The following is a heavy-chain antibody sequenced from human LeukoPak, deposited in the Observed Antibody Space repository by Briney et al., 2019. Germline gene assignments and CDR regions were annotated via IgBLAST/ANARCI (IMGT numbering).Heavy chain of an antibody. D-gene: IGHD4-11*01. J-gene: IGHJ5*02. V-gene: IGHV4-59*12. Sequence: SETLSLTCTVSGGSISSYYWSWIRQPPGKGLEWIGYIYYSGSTNYNPSLKSRVTISVDTSKNQFSLQLNSVTPEDTAVYYCAREGINYFDPWGQGTLVTVPS. CDR3: AREGINYFDP. CDR2: IYYSGST. CDR1: GGSISSYY.